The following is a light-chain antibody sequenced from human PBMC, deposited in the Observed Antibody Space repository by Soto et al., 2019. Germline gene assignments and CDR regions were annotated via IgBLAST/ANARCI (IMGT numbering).Light chain of an antibody. V-gene: IGKV1-39*01. CDR1: QTIDKY. CDR3: QQSYSSPVT. Sequence: IQMTQSPSSLSASVGDRVTITCRASQTIDKYLNWYQHIPGRAPKLLIYGASSLQSGVPTRFSGSGGGTYFTLTISSLQHEDFATYYCQQSYSSPVTFGRGTRVE. CDR2: GAS. J-gene: IGKJ1*01.